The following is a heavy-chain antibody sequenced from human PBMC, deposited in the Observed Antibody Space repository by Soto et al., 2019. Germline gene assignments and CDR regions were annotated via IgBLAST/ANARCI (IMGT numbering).Heavy chain of an antibody. D-gene: IGHD2-2*01. CDR2: IIPILGMA. V-gene: IGHV1-69*02. J-gene: IGHJ3*01. CDR1: GGTFSSYT. CDR3: ANWGYCSSTSCYAPV. Sequence: SVKVSCKASGGTFSSYTISWVRQAPGQGLEWMGRIIPILGMANYAQKFQGRVTITADKSTSTAYMELSSLRSEDTAVYYCANWGYCSSTSCYAPVWGQGTMVTVS.